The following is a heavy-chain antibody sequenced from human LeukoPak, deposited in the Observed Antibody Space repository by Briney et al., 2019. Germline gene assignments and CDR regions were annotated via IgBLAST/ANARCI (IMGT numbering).Heavy chain of an antibody. CDR1: GFIFSDYY. D-gene: IGHD6-6*01. CDR3: ASGSSSVGY. V-gene: IGHV3-11*01. Sequence: GGSLRLSCAASGFIFSDYYMSWIRQSPGKGLEWISYVSPNGTDIYSIVSVRGRFIISRDNAKNSLSLQMNSLGVEDTAVYYCASGSSSVGYWGQGTLVTVSS. CDR2: VSPNGTDI. J-gene: IGHJ4*02.